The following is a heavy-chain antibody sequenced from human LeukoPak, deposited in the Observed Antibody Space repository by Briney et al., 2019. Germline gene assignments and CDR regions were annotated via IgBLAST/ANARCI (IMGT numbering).Heavy chain of an antibody. J-gene: IGHJ4*02. CDR3: ARQDEALDD. Sequence: ASVTVSCKASGGTFSSYAISWVRQPPGQGLEWMGRIIPILGIANYAQKFQGRVTITADKSTSTAYMELSSLRSEDTAVYYCARQDEALDDWGQGTLVTVSS. V-gene: IGHV1-69*04. CDR1: GGTFSSYA. CDR2: IIPILGIA.